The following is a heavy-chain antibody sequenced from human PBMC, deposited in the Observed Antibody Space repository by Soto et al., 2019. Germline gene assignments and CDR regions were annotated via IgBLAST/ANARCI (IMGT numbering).Heavy chain of an antibody. V-gene: IGHV4-34*01. CDR1: AGSFNNYY. CDR2: INHSGST. D-gene: IGHD6-13*01. CDR3: AKGRKEQMVRPNSWFDT. Sequence: SETLSLTCAVYAGSFNNYYWNWIRQPPGKGLEWIGEINHSGSTNYNPSLKSRVTISVDTSKNQFSLRLSSVTAADTAVYYCAKGRKEQMVRPNSWFDTWGQGTLVTVSS. J-gene: IGHJ5*02.